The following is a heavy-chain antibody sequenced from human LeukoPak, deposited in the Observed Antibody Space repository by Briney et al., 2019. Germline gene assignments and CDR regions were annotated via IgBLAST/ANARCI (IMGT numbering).Heavy chain of an antibody. V-gene: IGHV3-30*02. CDR1: GFTFSSYG. D-gene: IGHD2-2*01. CDR3: AKRTSVVPAAMDLDY. CDR2: IRYDGSNK. J-gene: IGHJ4*02. Sequence: EGSLRLSCAASGFTFSSYGMHWVRQAPGKGLEWVAFIRYDGSNKYYADSVKGRFTISRDNSKNTLYLQMNSLRAEDTAVYYCAKRTSVVPAAMDLDYWGQGTLVTVSS.